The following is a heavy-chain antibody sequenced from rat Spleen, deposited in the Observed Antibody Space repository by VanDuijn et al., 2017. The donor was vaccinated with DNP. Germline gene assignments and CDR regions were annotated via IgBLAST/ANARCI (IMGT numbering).Heavy chain of an antibody. D-gene: IGHD4-3*01. J-gene: IGHJ2*01. V-gene: IGHV5-22*01. CDR2: IGSAAYAP. CDR3: VRWNSGHFDY. Sequence: EVQLVESGGGLVPPGGALKLSCAASGFTFSDYYMAWVRQAPKKGLEWVAYIGSAAYAPYYGDSVKGRFTISRDNAKSTLYLQMNSLRSEDMATYYCVRWNSGHFDYWGQGVMVTVSS. CDR1: GFTFSDYY.